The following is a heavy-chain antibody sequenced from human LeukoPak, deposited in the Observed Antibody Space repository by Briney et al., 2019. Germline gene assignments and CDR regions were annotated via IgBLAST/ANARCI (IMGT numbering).Heavy chain of an antibody. J-gene: IGHJ4*01. D-gene: IGHD5-12*01. CDR3: TTRILRGYDHFDN. Sequence: GGSLRLSCAASGFTFSSYGLHWVRQAPGKGLEGVAVMSYDGSNKYYADSVKGRFTISRDNSKNTLYLQMNSLRAEDTAVYYCTTRILRGYDHFDNWGQGTLVTVSS. CDR1: GFTFSSYG. CDR2: MSYDGSNK. V-gene: IGHV3-30*03.